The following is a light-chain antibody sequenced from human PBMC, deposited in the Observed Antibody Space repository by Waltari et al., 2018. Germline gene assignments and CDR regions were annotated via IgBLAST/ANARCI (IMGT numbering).Light chain of an antibody. CDR3: LLFYSGARV. V-gene: IGLV7-46*01. CDR2: DTF. Sequence: QAVVTQEPSLTVSPGGPVPPTCSPSTGSVTTSHYPYWFQQKPGQAPSTLIYDTFGKHPWTPARFSGSLPGGKAALTLSGAQPEDEAEYYCLLFYSGARVFGGGTKLTVL. J-gene: IGLJ2*01. CDR1: TGSVTTSHY.